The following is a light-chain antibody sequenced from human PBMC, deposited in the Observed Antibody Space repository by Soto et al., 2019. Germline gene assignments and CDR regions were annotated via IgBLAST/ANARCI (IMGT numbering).Light chain of an antibody. Sequence: QSALTQPASVSGSPGQSISIPCTGTSSDIGAFNFVSGYQQHPGKAPKVLIYGVTNRPSGVDYRFSGSKSGNTASLIISGLRPEDEADYYCSSFTSASTRIFGTGTKVTVL. V-gene: IGLV2-14*03. CDR2: GVT. CDR1: SSDIGAFNF. J-gene: IGLJ1*01. CDR3: SSFTSASTRI.